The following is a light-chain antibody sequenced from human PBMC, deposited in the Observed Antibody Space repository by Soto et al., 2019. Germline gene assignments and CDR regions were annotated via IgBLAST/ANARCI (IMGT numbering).Light chain of an antibody. V-gene: IGKV3-15*01. CDR2: GAS. CDR1: QSVSSN. CDR3: QQYNNWPRT. Sequence: EIVMTQSPATLSVSPGERATLSCRASQSVSSNLAWYQQKPGQAPRLLIYGASTRATGIPARFSGSGSGTEFTLTIGSLQSEDFPVYYCQQYNNWPRTFGQGTKLEIK. J-gene: IGKJ2*01.